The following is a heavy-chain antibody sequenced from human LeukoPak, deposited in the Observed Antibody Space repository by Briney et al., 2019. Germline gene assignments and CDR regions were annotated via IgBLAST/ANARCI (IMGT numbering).Heavy chain of an antibody. CDR1: GFTFSSYA. CDR2: ISYDGSNK. D-gene: IGHD2-8*01. Sequence: GGSLRLSCAASGFTFSSYAMHWVRQAPGKGLEWVAVISYDGSNKYYADSVKGRFTISRDNSKDTLYLQMNSLRAEDTAVYYCARGESALMVYAIRYWGQGTLVTVSS. V-gene: IGHV3-30-3*01. CDR3: ARGESALMVYAIRY. J-gene: IGHJ4*02.